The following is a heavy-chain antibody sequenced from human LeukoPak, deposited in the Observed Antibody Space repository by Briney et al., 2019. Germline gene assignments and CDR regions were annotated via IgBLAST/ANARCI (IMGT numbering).Heavy chain of an antibody. J-gene: IGHJ5*02. CDR3: ARAPGEGWFDP. D-gene: IGHD4-17*01. CDR1: GFTFSSYW. CDR2: MKQDGSEK. V-gene: IGHV3-7*01. Sequence: GGSPRLSCAASGFTFSSYWMSWVRQAPGKGLEWVASMKQDGSEKYYVDSVKGRFTISRDNAKNSLYLQMNSLRAEDTALYYCARAPGEGWFDPWGQGTLVTVSS.